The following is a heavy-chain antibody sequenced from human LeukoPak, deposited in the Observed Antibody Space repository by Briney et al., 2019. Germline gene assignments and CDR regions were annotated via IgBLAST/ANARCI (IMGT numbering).Heavy chain of an antibody. CDR3: ARDSPYTIFGVVINPVFFY. V-gene: IGHV1-18*01. CDR2: ISAYNGNT. Sequence: ASVKVSCKASGYTFTSYGISWVRQAPGQGLEWMGWISAYNGNTNYAQKLQGRVTMTTDTSTSTAYMELRSLRSDDTAVYYYARDSPYTIFGVVINPVFFYWGQGTLVTVSS. CDR1: GYTFTSYG. D-gene: IGHD3-3*01. J-gene: IGHJ4*02.